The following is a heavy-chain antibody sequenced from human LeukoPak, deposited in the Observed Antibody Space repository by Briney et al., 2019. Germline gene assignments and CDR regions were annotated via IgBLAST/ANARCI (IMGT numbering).Heavy chain of an antibody. CDR3: ARTYLAQTYYDILTGYYPGEYYMDV. Sequence: PSLTCIVPLGSLCGGDSYCGWVRHPPGRGLGWLAYMYYSGITNNRPSFKSRVTMSADASKNQLSLNLSSVTAADTAVYYCARTYLAQTYYDILTGYYPGEYYMDVWGEGTTVTVSS. CDR1: LGSLCGGDSY. V-gene: IGHV4-30-4*01. J-gene: IGHJ6*03. CDR2: MYYSGIT. D-gene: IGHD3-9*01.